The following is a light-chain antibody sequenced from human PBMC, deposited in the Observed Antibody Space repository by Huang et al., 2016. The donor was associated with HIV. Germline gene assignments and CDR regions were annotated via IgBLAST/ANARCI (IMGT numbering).Light chain of an antibody. Sequence: IVLTQSPATVSLSPGERATLSCKASQSGSSYLAWYQQTFGQAPRLLIYDATSRAPGIPARFRGSGSGTDFTLTISNLGPEDFAVYFCQQRYDWPLTFGGGTKVEIK. J-gene: IGKJ4*01. CDR3: QQRYDWPLT. V-gene: IGKV3-11*01. CDR1: QSGSSY. CDR2: DAT.